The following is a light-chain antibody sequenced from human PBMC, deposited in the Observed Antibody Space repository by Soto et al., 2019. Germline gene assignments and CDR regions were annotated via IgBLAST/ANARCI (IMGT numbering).Light chain of an antibody. CDR3: QSYDDSNQRV. J-gene: IGLJ3*02. CDR1: SGSIATNY. CDR2: EDN. V-gene: IGLV6-57*03. Sequence: QSVSESPGKRVTISCTRSSGSIATNYVQWFQQRPGSAPTTVIYEDNQRPSGVPDRFSGSIDSSSNSASLTISGLKTEDEADYYCQSYDDSNQRVFGGGTQLTVL.